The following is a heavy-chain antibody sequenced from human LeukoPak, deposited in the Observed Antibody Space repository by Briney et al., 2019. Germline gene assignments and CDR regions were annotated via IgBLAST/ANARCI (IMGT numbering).Heavy chain of an antibody. V-gene: IGHV4-38-2*02. Sequence: SETLSLTCTVSGYSISSGYYWGWIRQPPGKGLEWIGSIYHSGSTYYNPSLKSRVTISVDTSKNQFSLKLSSVIAADTAVYYCARGLVVVIGFDYWGQGTLVTVSS. J-gene: IGHJ4*02. CDR1: GYSISSGYY. CDR2: IYHSGST. D-gene: IGHD2-21*01. CDR3: ARGLVVVIGFDY.